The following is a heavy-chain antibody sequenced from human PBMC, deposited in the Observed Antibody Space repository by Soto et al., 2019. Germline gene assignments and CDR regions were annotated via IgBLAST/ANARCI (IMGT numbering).Heavy chain of an antibody. CDR3: ARVYCSSTSCSRKNFDY. J-gene: IGHJ4*02. V-gene: IGHV4-34*01. CDR2: IYYSGST. CDR1: GGSFSGYY. D-gene: IGHD2-2*01. Sequence: PSETLSLTCAVYGGSFSGYYWSWIRQHPGKGLEWIGYIYYSGSTYYNPSLKSRVTISVDTSKNQFSLKLSSVTAADTAVYYCARVYCSSTSCSRKNFDYWGQGTLVTVSS.